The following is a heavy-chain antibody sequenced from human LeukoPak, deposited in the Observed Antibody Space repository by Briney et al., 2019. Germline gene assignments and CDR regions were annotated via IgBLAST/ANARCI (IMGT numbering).Heavy chain of an antibody. D-gene: IGHD3-22*01. J-gene: IGHJ4*02. CDR1: GYTFTTYY. V-gene: IGHV1-46*01. CDR2: INPSGGNT. CDR3: ASQYYYSITGYKGSFDY. Sequence: EASVKVSCKASGYTFTTYYMHWVRQAPGQGLAWVGIINPSGGNTSYAQRFQGRVTMTRDTSTSTVYMELSSLRSEDTAVYYCASQYYYSITGYKGSFDYWGQGTLVTVSS.